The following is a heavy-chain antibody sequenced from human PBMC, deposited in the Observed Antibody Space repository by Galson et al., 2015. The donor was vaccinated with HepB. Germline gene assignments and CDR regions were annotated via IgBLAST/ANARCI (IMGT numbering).Heavy chain of an antibody. CDR3: AHFLSKVEMATIIFDAFDI. D-gene: IGHD5-24*01. Sequence: PALVKPTQPLTLTCTFSGFSLSTSGVGVGWIRQPPGKALEWLALIYWNDDKRYSPSLKSRLTITKDTSKNQVVLTMTNMDPVDTATYYCAHFLSKVEMATIIFDAFDIWGHWTMVTVSS. V-gene: IGHV2-5*01. CDR1: GFSLSTSGVG. CDR2: IYWNDDK. J-gene: IGHJ3*02.